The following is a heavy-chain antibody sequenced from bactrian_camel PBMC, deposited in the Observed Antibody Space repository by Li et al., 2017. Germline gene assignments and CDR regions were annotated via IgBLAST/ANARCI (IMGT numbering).Heavy chain of an antibody. CDR2: IHSQGHFT. CDR3: AARGGGGLSFVVMDISVMLTLVL. J-gene: IGHJ6*01. V-gene: IGHV3S40*01. Sequence: VQLVESGGGSVQAGGSLTLSCAVSGYSGATYFIGWFRQAPGKEREGVAAIHSQGHFTRYADSVKGRFTLSQDNAKYTVYLQMNSLKPEDTAMYYCAARGGGGLSFVVMDISVMLTLVLGARGPRSPSP. D-gene: IGHD6*01. CDR1: GYSGATYF.